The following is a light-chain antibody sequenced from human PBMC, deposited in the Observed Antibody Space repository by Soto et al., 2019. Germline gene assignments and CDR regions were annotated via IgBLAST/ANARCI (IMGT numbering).Light chain of an antibody. CDR1: QSVLSSSNNKNY. Sequence: DIVMTQSPDSLAVSLGERATINCKSSQSVLSSSNNKNYLAWYQQKPGQPPKLLIYWAPTRESGVPDRFSSSGSGTDFTLTIGSLQAEDVAVYYCQQYYSTHGTFGQGTKVEIK. CDR3: QQYYSTHGT. J-gene: IGKJ1*01. CDR2: WAP. V-gene: IGKV4-1*01.